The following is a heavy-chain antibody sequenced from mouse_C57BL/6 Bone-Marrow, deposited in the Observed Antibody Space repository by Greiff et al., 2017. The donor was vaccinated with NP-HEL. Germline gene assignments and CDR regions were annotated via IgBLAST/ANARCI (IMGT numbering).Heavy chain of an antibody. J-gene: IGHJ4*01. V-gene: IGHV3-1*01. CDR1: GYSITSGYD. CDR3: ARGDGNYDAMDY. D-gene: IGHD2-1*01. CDR2: ISYSGST. Sequence: EVQGVESGPGMVKPSQSLSLTCTVTGYSITSGYDWHWIRHFPGNKLEWMGYISYSGSTNYNPSLKSRISITHDTSKNHFFLKLNSVTTEDTATYYCARGDGNYDAMDYWGQGTSVTVSS.